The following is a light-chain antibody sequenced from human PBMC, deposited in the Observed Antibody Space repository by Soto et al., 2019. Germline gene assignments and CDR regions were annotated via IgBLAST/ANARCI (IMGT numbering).Light chain of an antibody. CDR2: DVS. V-gene: IGLV2-14*01. CDR1: SSDVGGYNY. Sequence: QSALTQPASVSGSPGQSITISCTRTSSDVGGYNYVSWYQQHPGKAPKLMIYDVSNRPSGVSNRFSGSKSGNTASLTISGLQAEDEADYYCSSYTSSSTPRVFGGGTKLTVL. CDR3: SSYTSSSTPRV. J-gene: IGLJ3*02.